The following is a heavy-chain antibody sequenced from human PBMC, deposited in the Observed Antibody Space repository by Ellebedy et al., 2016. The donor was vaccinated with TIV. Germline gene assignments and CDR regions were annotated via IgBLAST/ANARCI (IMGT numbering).Heavy chain of an antibody. V-gene: IGHV3-7*01. CDR3: SRHTDYALDY. CDR2: IKQDGSEK. CDR1: GFTFSIDW. D-gene: IGHD4-17*01. J-gene: IGHJ4*02. Sequence: PGGSLRLSWAASGFTFSIDWMSWVRQAPGKGRECVANIKQDGSEKSYVDSVKGRFTISRDNAKNSLYLQMNSLRAEDTDVYYCSRHTDYALDYWGQGALVTVSS.